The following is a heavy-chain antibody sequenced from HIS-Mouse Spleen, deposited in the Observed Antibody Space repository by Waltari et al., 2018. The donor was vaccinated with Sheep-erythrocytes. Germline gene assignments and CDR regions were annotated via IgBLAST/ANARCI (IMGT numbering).Heavy chain of an antibody. CDR3: ARHKDTAMVHFDY. CDR1: GGSISSSSYY. CDR2: IYYSGST. V-gene: IGHV4-39*01. Sequence: QLQLQESGPGLVKPSETLSLTCTVSGGSISSSSYYWGWIRQPPGKGLEWIGSIYYSGSTYYNPSLKSRVTISVDTSKNQFSLKLSSVTAADTAVYYCARHKDTAMVHFDYWCQGTLVTVSS. D-gene: IGHD5-18*01. J-gene: IGHJ4*02.